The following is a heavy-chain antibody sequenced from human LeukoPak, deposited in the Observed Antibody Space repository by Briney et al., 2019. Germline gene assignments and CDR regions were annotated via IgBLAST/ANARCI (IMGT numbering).Heavy chain of an antibody. CDR2: IYYSGST. CDR3: ARGRVPGGD. Sequence: SETLSLTCAVSGGSISSGGYSWSWIRQPPGRGLEWIGYIYYSGSTNYNPSLKSRVAISIDTSKNQFSLKLSSVTPGDTAVYYCARGRVPGGDWGQGTLVAVSS. D-gene: IGHD3-16*01. CDR1: GGSISSGGYS. V-gene: IGHV4-61*08. J-gene: IGHJ4*02.